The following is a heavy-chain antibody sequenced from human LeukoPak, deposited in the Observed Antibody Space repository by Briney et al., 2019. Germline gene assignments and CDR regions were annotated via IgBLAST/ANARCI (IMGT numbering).Heavy chain of an antibody. Sequence: NPSETLSLTCAVYGGSFSGYYWSWIRQPPGKGLEWIGEINHSGSTNYNPSLKSRVTISVDTSKNQFSLKLSSVTAADTAVYYCARLGPGSGSSDYFDYWGQGTLVTVSS. CDR3: ARLGPGSGSSDYFDY. CDR1: GGSFSGYY. CDR2: INHSGST. V-gene: IGHV4-34*01. D-gene: IGHD1-26*01. J-gene: IGHJ4*02.